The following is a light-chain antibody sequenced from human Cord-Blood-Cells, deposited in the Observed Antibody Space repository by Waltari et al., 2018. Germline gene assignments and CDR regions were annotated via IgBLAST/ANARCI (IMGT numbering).Light chain of an antibody. CDR1: QSVSSN. CDR2: GAS. V-gene: IGKV3-15*01. J-gene: IGKJ2*01. CDR3: QQYNNWPYT. Sequence: IVMPQSPATPSVSTGERATLSCRASQSVSSNLAWYQQKPSQAPRLLIYGASTRATGIPARFSGSGSGTEFTLTISSLQSEDFAVYYCQQYNNWPYTFGQGTKLEIK.